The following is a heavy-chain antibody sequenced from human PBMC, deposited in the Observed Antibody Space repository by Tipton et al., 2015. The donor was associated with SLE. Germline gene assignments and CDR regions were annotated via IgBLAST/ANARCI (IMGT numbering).Heavy chain of an antibody. CDR2: ISAYNGNT. Sequence: QLVQSGAEVKKPGASVKVSCKASGYTFTSYGISWVRQAPGQGLEWMGWISAYNGNTNYAQKLQGRVTMTTDTSTSTAYMELSSLRSEDTAVYYCATRQGIPTLSYYYGMDVWGQGTTVTVSS. J-gene: IGHJ6*02. CDR1: GYTFTSYG. V-gene: IGHV1-18*01. CDR3: ATRQGIPTLSYYYGMDV.